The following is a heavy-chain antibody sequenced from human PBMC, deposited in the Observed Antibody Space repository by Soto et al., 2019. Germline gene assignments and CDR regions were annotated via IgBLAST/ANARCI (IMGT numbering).Heavy chain of an antibody. D-gene: IGHD1-26*01. V-gene: IGHV3-23*01. CDR3: AKGRGARQWNPNGFDY. CDR2: ISGSGGST. Sequence: EVQLLESGGGLVQPGGSLRLSCAASGFTFSSYAMSWVRQAPGKGLEWVSAISGSGGSTYYADSVQGRFTISRDNSKNELYMQMNRLRAEDTDVYYCAKGRGARQWNPNGFDYWGQGTLVTVSS. J-gene: IGHJ4*02. CDR1: GFTFSSYA.